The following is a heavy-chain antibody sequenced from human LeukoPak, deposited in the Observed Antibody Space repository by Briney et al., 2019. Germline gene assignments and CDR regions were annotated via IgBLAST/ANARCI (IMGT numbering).Heavy chain of an antibody. CDR3: ASWPGGWYGEDS. J-gene: IGHJ4*02. Sequence: GGSLRLSCAATGLTVSSNFMSWVRQAPGKGLEWVSVIYGGGSTYYADSVKGRFTVSRDTPKNTLYLQMNSLRVEDTAVYYCASWPGGWYGEDSWGQGTLVTVSS. CDR1: GLTVSSNF. V-gene: IGHV3-53*01. CDR2: IYGGGST. D-gene: IGHD6-19*01.